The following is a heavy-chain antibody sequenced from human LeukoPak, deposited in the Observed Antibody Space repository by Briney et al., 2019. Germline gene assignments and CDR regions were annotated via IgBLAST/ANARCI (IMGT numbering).Heavy chain of an antibody. J-gene: IGHJ4*02. CDR1: GYSFTSYW. CDR3: ARQGQWLVSEIDY. Sequence: GESLKISCKGSGYSFTSYWIGCVRQMPGKSLEWMGVIYPGHYASRYSSSFEGQVTLSAAPSISTAYLQWSSLKAPDTAMSSCARQGQWLVSEIDYWGQGTLVTVSS. D-gene: IGHD6-19*01. CDR2: IYPGHYAS. V-gene: IGHV5-51*01.